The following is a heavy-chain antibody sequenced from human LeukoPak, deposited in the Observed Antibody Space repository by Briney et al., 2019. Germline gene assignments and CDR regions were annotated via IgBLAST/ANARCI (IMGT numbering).Heavy chain of an antibody. Sequence: GESLKISCKGSGYSFTSYWIGWVRQMPGKGLEWMGIIYPGDSDTRYSPSFQGQVTISADKSISTAYLQWSSLKASDTAMYYCARHANPLYDFWSGFGYMDVWGKGTTVTLSS. CDR1: GYSFTSYW. J-gene: IGHJ6*03. CDR2: IYPGDSDT. D-gene: IGHD3-3*01. V-gene: IGHV5-51*01. CDR3: ARHANPLYDFWSGFGYMDV.